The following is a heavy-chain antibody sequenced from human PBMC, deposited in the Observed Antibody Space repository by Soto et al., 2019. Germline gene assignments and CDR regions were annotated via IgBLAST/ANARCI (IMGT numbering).Heavy chain of an antibody. Sequence: PSETLSLTCTVSCGSISGYYWSWVRQPAGKGLGWVGRIYSDGTTNYSPSLKSRVTMSLDTSKDQFSLHLNSVTAADTAVYYCSRVGCSNSKCYTRGMDVWGQGTTVTVSS. CDR2: IYSDGTT. CDR1: CGSISGYY. D-gene: IGHD2-2*01. J-gene: IGHJ6*02. CDR3: SRVGCSNSKCYTRGMDV. V-gene: IGHV4-4*07.